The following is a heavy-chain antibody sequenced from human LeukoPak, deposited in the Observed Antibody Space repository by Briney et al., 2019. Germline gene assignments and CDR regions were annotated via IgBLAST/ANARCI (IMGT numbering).Heavy chain of an antibody. CDR2: INPNSGYT. D-gene: IGHD3-3*01. CDR3: ARDFWNGQAPGDS. CDR1: GYTFNYYD. Sequence: GASVKVSCKASGYTFNYYDINWVRQATGQGLEWMGWINPNSGYTNYAQKFQGRVTLTGDTSISTAFMELSRLTSDDTALYYCARDFWNGQAPGDSWGQGALVTVSS. V-gene: IGHV1-2*02. J-gene: IGHJ4*02.